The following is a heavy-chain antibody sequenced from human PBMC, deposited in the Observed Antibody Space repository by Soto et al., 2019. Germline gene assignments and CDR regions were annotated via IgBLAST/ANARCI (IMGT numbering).Heavy chain of an antibody. CDR3: ARRVEGDFDY. Sequence: EVQLLESGGGLVQPGGSLPLSCAASGFTFSDYTMTWVRQAPGKVLECISVILADFNTYYAGSVSGRFTISRDNSKNTLYLQMDSLRAEDTAVYYCARRVEGDFDYWGQGALVTVSS. V-gene: IGHV3-23*03. CDR1: GFTFSDYT. CDR2: ILADFNT. J-gene: IGHJ4*02.